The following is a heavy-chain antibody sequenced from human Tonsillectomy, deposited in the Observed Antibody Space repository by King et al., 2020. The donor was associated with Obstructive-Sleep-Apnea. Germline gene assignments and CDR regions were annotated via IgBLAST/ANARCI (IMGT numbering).Heavy chain of an antibody. CDR3: AKDVSSGYLDY. D-gene: IGHD3-22*01. CDR1: GFTFDDYA. Sequence: VQLVESGGGLVQPGRSLRLSCAASGFTFDDYAMHWVRQAPGKGLEWVSGISWNSGSIGYADSVKGRFTISRDNAKNSLYLQMNSLRAEDTALYYCAKDVSSGYLDYWGQGTLVTVSS. CDR2: ISWNSGSI. J-gene: IGHJ4*02. V-gene: IGHV3-9*01.